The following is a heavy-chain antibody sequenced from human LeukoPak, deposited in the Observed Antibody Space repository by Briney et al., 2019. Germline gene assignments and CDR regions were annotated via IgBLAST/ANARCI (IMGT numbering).Heavy chain of an antibody. Sequence: GGSLRLSCAVSGFTFSTEAMSWVRQAPGKGLEWVSSINSNGGRAYYADCVKGLFTISRDNCEKTLYLQINTLRAEDTAIYYCARDPRGPNGYNNSGRDSFDYWGQGTLVTVSS. CDR2: INSNGGRA. J-gene: IGHJ4*02. CDR3: ARDPRGPNGYNNSGRDSFDY. D-gene: IGHD3-22*01. CDR1: GFTFSTEA. V-gene: IGHV3-23*01.